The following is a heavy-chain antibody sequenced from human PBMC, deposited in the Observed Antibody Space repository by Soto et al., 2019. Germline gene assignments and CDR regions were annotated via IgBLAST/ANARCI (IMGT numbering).Heavy chain of an antibody. CDR1: GGSISSYY. D-gene: IGHD3-22*01. J-gene: IGHJ4*02. CDR3: ARELKGYYLYYFDY. CDR2: IYYSGST. Sequence: SETLSLTCTVSGGSISSYYWSWIRQPPGKGLEWIGYIYYSGSTNYNPSLKSRVTISVDTSKNQFSLKLSSVTAADTVVYYCARELKGYYLYYFDYWGQGTLVTVSS. V-gene: IGHV4-59*01.